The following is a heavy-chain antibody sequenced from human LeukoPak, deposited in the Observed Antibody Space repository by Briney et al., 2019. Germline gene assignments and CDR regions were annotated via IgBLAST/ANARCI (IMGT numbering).Heavy chain of an antibody. J-gene: IGHJ3*02. D-gene: IGHD3-9*01. CDR1: GYSFTSYW. Sequence: GESLKISCKGSGYSFTSYWIGGGRQMPGKGLEWMGINYPGDSDTRYSPSFQGQVTISADKSIRTAYLQWDSLRASDTAIFYCARTRSGYYYPAAFDIWGQGTMVTVSS. CDR2: NYPGDSDT. V-gene: IGHV5-51*01. CDR3: ARTRSGYYYPAAFDI.